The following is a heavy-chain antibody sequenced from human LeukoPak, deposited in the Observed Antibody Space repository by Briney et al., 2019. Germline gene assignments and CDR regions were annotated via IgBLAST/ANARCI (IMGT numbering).Heavy chain of an antibody. V-gene: IGHV3-30*04. CDR1: RFTFSSYA. CDR2: ISYDGSNK. CDR3: GSDYGGNSFDY. J-gene: IGHJ4*02. D-gene: IGHD4-23*01. Sequence: GGSLRLSCAASRFTFSSYAMHWVRQAPGKGLEWVAVISYDGSNKYYADSVKGRFTISRDNSKNTLYLQMNSLRAEDTAVYYCGSDYGGNSFDYWGQGTLVTVSS.